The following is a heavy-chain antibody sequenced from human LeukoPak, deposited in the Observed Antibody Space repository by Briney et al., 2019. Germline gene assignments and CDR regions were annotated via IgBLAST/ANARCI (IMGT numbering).Heavy chain of an antibody. CDR1: GFTFSSYG. J-gene: IGHJ4*02. V-gene: IGHV3-7*01. Sequence: GGSLRLSCAASGFTFSSYGMHWVRQAPGKGLEWAANINQDGRDKSYVDSVRGRFTISRDNARNSLYLQMNSLRAEDTAMYYCAGGAGYWGQGTLVTVSS. CDR3: AGGAGY. CDR2: INQDGRDK.